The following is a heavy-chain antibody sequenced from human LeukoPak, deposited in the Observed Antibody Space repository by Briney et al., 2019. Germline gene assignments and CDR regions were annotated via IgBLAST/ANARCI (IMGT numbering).Heavy chain of an antibody. J-gene: IGHJ4*02. CDR3: AKGSRQWLVFFDY. CDR1: GFTFSSYA. D-gene: IGHD6-19*01. Sequence: GSLRLSCAASGFTFSSYAMSWVRQAPGKGLEWVSAISGSGGSTYYADSVKGRFTITRDNSKNTLYLQMNSLRAEDTAVYYCAKGSRQWLVFFDYWGQGTLVTVSS. CDR2: ISGSGGST. V-gene: IGHV3-23*01.